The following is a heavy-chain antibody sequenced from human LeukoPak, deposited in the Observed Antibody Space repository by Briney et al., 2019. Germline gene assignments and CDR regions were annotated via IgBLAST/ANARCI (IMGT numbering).Heavy chain of an antibody. Sequence: GAPLQISSKGSGSSFTSYWNGWVRQMPGKGLEWMGIIYPGDSDTRYSPSFQGQVTISADKSISTAYLQWSSLKASDTAMYYCARHVGRYNWNYGYYYYYMDVWGKGTTVTVSS. J-gene: IGHJ6*03. CDR3: ARHVGRYNWNYGYYYYYMDV. V-gene: IGHV5-51*01. CDR1: GSSFTSYW. CDR2: IYPGDSDT. D-gene: IGHD1-7*01.